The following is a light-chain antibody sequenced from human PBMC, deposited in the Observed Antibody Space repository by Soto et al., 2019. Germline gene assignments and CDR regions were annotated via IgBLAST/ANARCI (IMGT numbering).Light chain of an antibody. CDR2: RND. Sequence: QSVLTQPPSASGAPGQRVPISCSGSNSNIGSNPVYWYQHLPTTAPKLLIYRNDQRRSGVPDRFSGSKSGTSASLAISGLRPEDEADYFCSAWDDSLRGILIGGGTKVTV. V-gene: IGLV1-47*01. CDR1: NSNIGSNP. CDR3: SAWDDSLRGIL. J-gene: IGLJ2*01.